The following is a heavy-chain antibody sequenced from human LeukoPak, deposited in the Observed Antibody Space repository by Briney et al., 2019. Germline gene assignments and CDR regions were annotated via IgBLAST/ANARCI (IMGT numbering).Heavy chain of an antibody. CDR1: GESINPYY. J-gene: IGHJ6*03. V-gene: IGHV4-4*07. CDR2: IYKSGTT. Sequence: SETLSLTCTVSGESINPYYWNWIRQSAGQGLDWIGHIYKSGTTNLNPSLTSQVTMSLDTPSNQLSLKLSAVTAADPPGRFFARSFLDYMDVWGKGTTVTVSS. D-gene: IGHD2/OR15-2a*01. CDR3: ARSFLDYMDV.